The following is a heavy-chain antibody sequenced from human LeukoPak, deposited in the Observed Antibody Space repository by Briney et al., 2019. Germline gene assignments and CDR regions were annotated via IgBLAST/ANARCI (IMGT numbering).Heavy chain of an antibody. CDR1: VDTFTISY. CDR2: INPSGCST. Sequence: ASVKVSCKASVDTFTISYTHRVPDAPERRLESGAIINPSGCSTSYAQKFQGRVTMTRDMYTSKVYMELSSLRSEDTAVYYCAREFGDYDSSGPSGYWGQGTLVTVSS. V-gene: IGHV1-46*01. J-gene: IGHJ4*02. D-gene: IGHD3-22*01. CDR3: AREFGDYDSSGPSGY.